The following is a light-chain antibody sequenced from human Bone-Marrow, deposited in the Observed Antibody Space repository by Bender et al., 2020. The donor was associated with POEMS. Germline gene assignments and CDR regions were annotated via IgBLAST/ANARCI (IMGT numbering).Light chain of an antibody. CDR2: GNN. V-gene: IGLV1-40*01. Sequence: QSVLTQPPSVSGAPGQRVTISCTGSSFNIGAGYDVHWYQQLPGTAPKLLIYGNNNRPSGVPDRFSGSKSGSSASLTITGLQGEDEAYYYCQSYDGSLSGGVFGGGTKLTV. CDR3: QSYDGSLSGGV. J-gene: IGLJ3*02. CDR1: SFNIGAGYD.